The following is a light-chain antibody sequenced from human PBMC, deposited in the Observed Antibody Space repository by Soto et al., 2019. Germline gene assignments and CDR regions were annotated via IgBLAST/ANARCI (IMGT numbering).Light chain of an antibody. Sequence: DIQMTQSPSTLSASVGDRVTITCRASESISSWLAWFQQKPGKAPKLLIYKASILQSGVSSRFSGSESGTEFTLTISSLQPDDFATDFCQQYSAKWTFGQGTKVEIK. V-gene: IGKV1-5*03. J-gene: IGKJ1*01. CDR2: KAS. CDR1: ESISSW. CDR3: QQYSAKWT.